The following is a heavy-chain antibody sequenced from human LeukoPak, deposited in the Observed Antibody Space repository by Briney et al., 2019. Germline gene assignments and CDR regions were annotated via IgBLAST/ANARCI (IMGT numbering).Heavy chain of an antibody. J-gene: IGHJ4*02. Sequence: ASVKVSCKASGYTFTSNYMHWVRQAPGQGREWMGVIHPSGGGTNQAPKFQGRVTMTRDTSTATVFMELSSLTSEDTATYYCARMEMDPAMVTNYFDYWGQGTLVTVSS. CDR3: ARMEMDPAMVTNYFDY. CDR1: GYTFTSNY. D-gene: IGHD5-18*01. V-gene: IGHV1-46*01. CDR2: IHPSGGGT.